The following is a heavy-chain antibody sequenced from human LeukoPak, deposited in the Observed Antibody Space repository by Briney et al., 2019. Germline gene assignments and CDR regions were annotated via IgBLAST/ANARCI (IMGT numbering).Heavy chain of an antibody. J-gene: IGHJ6*03. V-gene: IGHV4-4*07. CDR3: ARDMGYSSSSRYYYYYMDV. Sequence: PSETLSLTCTVSGGSISSYYWSWIRQPAGKGLEWIGRIYTSGSTNYNPSLKSRVTMSVDTSKNQFSLKLSSVTAADTAVYYCARDMGYSSSSRYYYYYMDVWGKGTTVTVSS. CDR2: IYTSGST. CDR1: GGSISSYY. D-gene: IGHD6-6*01.